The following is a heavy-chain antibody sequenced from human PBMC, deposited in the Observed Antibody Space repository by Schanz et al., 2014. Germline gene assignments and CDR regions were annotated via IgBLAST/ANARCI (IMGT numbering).Heavy chain of an antibody. CDR1: GFNFSDYA. Sequence: EVHLLESGGGLVPPGGSLRLSCAASGFNFSDYAMCWVRQAPGKGLEWVSAISGGGGTTYYADSVKGRFTISRDNSKNTLYLQMNSLRAEDTAVYYCARVKYCTITRCYRTETEGIYYMDVWGKGTTVTVSS. CDR3: ARVKYCTITRCYRTETEGIYYMDV. D-gene: IGHD2-2*01. J-gene: IGHJ6*03. V-gene: IGHV3-23*01. CDR2: ISGGGGTT.